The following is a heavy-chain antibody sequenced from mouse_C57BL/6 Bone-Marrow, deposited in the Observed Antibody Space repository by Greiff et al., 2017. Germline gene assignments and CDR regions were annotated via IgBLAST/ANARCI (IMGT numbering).Heavy chain of an antibody. V-gene: IGHV5-4*01. CDR1: GFTFSSYA. CDR2: ISDGGSYT. Sequence: EVHLVESGGGLVKPGGSLKLSCAASGFTFSSYAMSWVRQTPEKRLEWVATISDGGSYTYYPDNVKGRFTISRDNAKNNLYLQMSHLKSEDTAMYYCAREYDYDEAFAYWGQGTLVTVSA. J-gene: IGHJ3*01. CDR3: AREYDYDEAFAY. D-gene: IGHD2-4*01.